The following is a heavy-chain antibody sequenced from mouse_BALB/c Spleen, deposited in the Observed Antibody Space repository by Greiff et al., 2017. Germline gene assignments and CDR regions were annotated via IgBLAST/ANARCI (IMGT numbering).Heavy chain of an antibody. Sequence: VPLQESGAELVRPGTSVKVSCKASGYAFTNYLIEWVKQRPGQGLEWIGVINPGSGGTNYNEKFKGKATLTADKSSSTAYMQLSSLTSDDSAVYFCARDGTRGYFDYWGQGTTLTVSS. CDR1: GYAFTNYL. D-gene: IGHD4-1*01. CDR3: ARDGTRGYFDY. J-gene: IGHJ2*01. V-gene: IGHV1-54*01. CDR2: INPGSGGT.